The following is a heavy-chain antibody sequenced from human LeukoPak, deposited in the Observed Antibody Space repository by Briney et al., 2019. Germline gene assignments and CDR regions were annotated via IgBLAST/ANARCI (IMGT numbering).Heavy chain of an antibody. Sequence: GGSLRLSCAASGITFSSYAMSWVRQAPGKGLEWVSAISAGGGRTYYAVSVKGRFTISRDNSKNTLYVQMNSLRAEDTAVYYCAKVAVAGLGGYWYFDLWGRGTLVTVSS. J-gene: IGHJ2*01. CDR1: GITFSSYA. D-gene: IGHD6-19*01. V-gene: IGHV3-23*01. CDR3: AKVAVAGLGGYWYFDL. CDR2: ISAGGGRT.